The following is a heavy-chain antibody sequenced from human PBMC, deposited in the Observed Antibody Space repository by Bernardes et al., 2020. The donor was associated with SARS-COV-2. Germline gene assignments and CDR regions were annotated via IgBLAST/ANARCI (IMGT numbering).Heavy chain of an antibody. Sequence: GGSLRLSCVASGFTFSTYAMSWVRQAPGKGLEWVSPIGSSGASTDYADSVRGRLTISRDNAKNTMYLQMNTLRAEDTAVYYCAKKRHTRDSDDYFEYWGRGTLVTVSS. CDR2: IGSSGAST. J-gene: IGHJ4*02. CDR1: GFTFSTYA. CDR3: AKKRHTRDSDDYFEY. V-gene: IGHV3-23*01. D-gene: IGHD1-26*01.